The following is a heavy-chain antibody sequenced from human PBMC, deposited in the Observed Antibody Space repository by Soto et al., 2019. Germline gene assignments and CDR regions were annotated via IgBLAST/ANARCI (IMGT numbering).Heavy chain of an antibody. J-gene: IGHJ2*01. CDR3: ARGRDIVVVVAATPGNWYFDL. V-gene: IGHV3-33*01. CDR2: IWYDGSNK. CDR1: GFTFSSYG. D-gene: IGHD2-15*01. Sequence: QVQLVESGGGVVQPGRSLRLSCAASGFTFSSYGMHWVRQAPGKGLEWVAVIWYDGSNKYYADSVKGRFTISRDNSKNTLYLPMNSLRAEDTAVYYCARGRDIVVVVAATPGNWYFDLWGRGTLVTVSS.